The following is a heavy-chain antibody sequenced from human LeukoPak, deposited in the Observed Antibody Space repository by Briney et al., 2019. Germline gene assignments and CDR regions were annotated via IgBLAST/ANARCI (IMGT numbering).Heavy chain of an antibody. V-gene: IGHV4-34*01. J-gene: IGHJ4*02. Sequence: SETLSLTCAVYGGPLSGYYWSWLRQPPGKGLEWIGEINHSGSTNYNPSLKSRVTISVDASKNQFSLKLSSVTAADTAVYYCAKFDSSGYFWDYWGQGTLVTVSS. CDR2: INHSGST. D-gene: IGHD3-22*01. CDR1: GGPLSGYY. CDR3: AKFDSSGYFWDY.